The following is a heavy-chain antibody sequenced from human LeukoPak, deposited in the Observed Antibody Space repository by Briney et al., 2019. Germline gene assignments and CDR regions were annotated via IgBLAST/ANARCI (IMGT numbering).Heavy chain of an antibody. CDR3: ARTRGYDGPFDY. Sequence: SETLSLTCTASGVSLSSYYWSWIRQSARKGLEWIGRIYTSGSTNYNPSLKSRVTMSVDTSKNQFSLKLSSVTAADTAVYYCARTRGYDGPFDYWGQGTLVTVSS. CDR1: GVSLSSYY. V-gene: IGHV4-4*07. J-gene: IGHJ4*02. D-gene: IGHD5-12*01. CDR2: IYTSGST.